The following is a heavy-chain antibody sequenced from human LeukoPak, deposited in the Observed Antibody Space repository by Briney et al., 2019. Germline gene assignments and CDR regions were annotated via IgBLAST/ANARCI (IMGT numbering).Heavy chain of an antibody. CDR2: IYSSGST. CDR3: ARGKERFLEWPTFDY. Sequence: SETLSLTRTVSGGSISSYYWSWIRQPAGKGLEWIGRIYSSGSTDYNPSLKSRVTMSVDTSKNQFSLKLTSVTAADTAVYYCARGKERFLEWPTFDYWGQGTLVTVSS. D-gene: IGHD3-3*01. J-gene: IGHJ4*02. V-gene: IGHV4-4*07. CDR1: GGSISSYY.